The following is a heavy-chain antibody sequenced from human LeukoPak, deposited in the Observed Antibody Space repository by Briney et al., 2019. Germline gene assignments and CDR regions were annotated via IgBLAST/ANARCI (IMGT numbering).Heavy chain of an antibody. D-gene: IGHD3-10*01. J-gene: IGHJ5*02. CDR1: GGTFSSYA. Sequence: SVKVSCKASGGTFSSYAISWVRQAPGQGLEWMGGIIPIFGTANYAQKFQGRVTITADESTSTAYMELSSLRSEDTAVYYCARSYYYGSGSINWFDPWGQGTLVTVSS. CDR3: ARSYYYGSGSINWFDP. CDR2: IIPIFGTA. V-gene: IGHV1-69*13.